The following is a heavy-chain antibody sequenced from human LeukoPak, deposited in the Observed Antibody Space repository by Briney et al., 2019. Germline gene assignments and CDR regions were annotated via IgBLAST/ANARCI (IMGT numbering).Heavy chain of an antibody. CDR1: GYTFTSYG. CDR2: ISAYNGNT. V-gene: IGHV1-18*01. D-gene: IGHD4-17*01. Sequence: ASVKVSCKASGYTFTSYGISWVRQAPGQGLEWMGWISAYNGNTNYAQKLQGRVTMTTDTSTSTAYMELRSLRSDDTAVYHCASGASPYGDYGEFDYWGQGTLVTVSS. CDR3: ASGASPYGDYGEFDY. J-gene: IGHJ4*02.